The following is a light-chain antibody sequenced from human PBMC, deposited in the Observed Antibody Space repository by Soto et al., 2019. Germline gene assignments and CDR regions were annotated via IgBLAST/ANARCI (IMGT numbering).Light chain of an antibody. Sequence: DIVMTQSPDSLAVSLGERATINCKSSQSVLYSSNNKNYLAWYQQKPGQPPKLLIYWASTRESGVPDRFSGSWSGTDFTLTISSLQAEDVAVYYCQQYYSTPLTFGGWTKVEIK. CDR3: QQYYSTPLT. CDR2: WAS. J-gene: IGKJ4*01. CDR1: QSVLYSSNNKNY. V-gene: IGKV4-1*01.